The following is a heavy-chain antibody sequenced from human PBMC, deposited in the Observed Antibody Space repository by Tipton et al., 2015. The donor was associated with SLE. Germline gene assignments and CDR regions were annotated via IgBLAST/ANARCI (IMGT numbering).Heavy chain of an antibody. Sequence: QLVQSGAEVKKPGASVKVSCKASGYTFTGYYIHWVRQAPGQGLEWLGWINPNSGGTNYAQKFXARITMTRDTSISTAYMELSRLRSDDTAVYYCATPQRRRFLGWLLRIGGPKTLNFDSWGQGTLVTVSS. CDR1: GYTFTGYY. CDR2: INPNSGGT. V-gene: IGHV1-2*02. J-gene: IGHJ4*02. D-gene: IGHD3-3*01. CDR3: ATPQRRRFLGWLLRIGGPKTLNFDS.